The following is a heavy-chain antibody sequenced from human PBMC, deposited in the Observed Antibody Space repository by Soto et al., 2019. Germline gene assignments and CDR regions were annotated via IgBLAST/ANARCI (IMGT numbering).Heavy chain of an antibody. Sequence: APVKVSCKASGYSFTTYGIFWVRQAPGQGLEWMGWISPYNGKTNCAQNLQGRVSMTTDTSTTTAYMELRSLRSDDTAVYYCARPYDSSQSPRFDYWGQGTLVTVSS. CDR1: GYSFTTYG. V-gene: IGHV1-18*01. J-gene: IGHJ4*02. D-gene: IGHD3-22*01. CDR3: ARPYDSSQSPRFDY. CDR2: ISPYNGKT.